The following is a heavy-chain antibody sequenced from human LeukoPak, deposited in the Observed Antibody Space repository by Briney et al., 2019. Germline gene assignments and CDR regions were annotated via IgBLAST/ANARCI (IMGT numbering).Heavy chain of an antibody. CDR2: INPNSGGT. J-gene: IGHJ4*02. D-gene: IGHD2-2*01. V-gene: IGHV1-2*02. CDR1: GYTFTGYY. CDR3: ARGPDIVVVPAAMGFDY. Sequence: ASVKVSCTASGYTFTGYYMHWVRQAPGQGLEWMGWINPNSGGTNYAQKFQGRVTMTRDTSISTAYMELSRLRSDDTAVYYCARGPDIVVVPAAMGFDYWGQGTLVTVSS.